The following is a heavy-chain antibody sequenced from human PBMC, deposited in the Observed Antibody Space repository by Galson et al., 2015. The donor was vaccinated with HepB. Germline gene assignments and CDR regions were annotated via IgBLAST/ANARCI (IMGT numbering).Heavy chain of an antibody. J-gene: IGHJ3*02. CDR2: IGTTDDT. CDR1: GFTFSVYD. D-gene: IGHD1-26*01. V-gene: IGHV3-13*01. Sequence: SLRLSCAASGFTFSVYDMYWVRQVTGKGLEWVSAIGTTDDTYYADSVKDRFTISRDDAKNSLYPQMSSLRAGDTAVYYCARQGGGAHAGHGFDIWGQGTMVTVSS. CDR3: ARQGGGAHAGHGFDI.